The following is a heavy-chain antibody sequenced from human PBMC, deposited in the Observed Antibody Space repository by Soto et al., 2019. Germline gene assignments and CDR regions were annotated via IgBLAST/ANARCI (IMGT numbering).Heavy chain of an antibody. J-gene: IGHJ4*02. CDR3: ARPPLPGYSIHFNS. CDR1: GYIFIDYW. Sequence: PGESLKISCKASGYIFIDYWIGWVRQMPGKGLEWMGIVYPRDSDTRYSPSFQGQVTISADRSTGTAFLQWRSLKASGTALYYCARPPLPGYSIHFNSWGQGTLVTVPQ. D-gene: IGHD2-15*01. CDR2: VYPRDSDT. V-gene: IGHV5-51*01.